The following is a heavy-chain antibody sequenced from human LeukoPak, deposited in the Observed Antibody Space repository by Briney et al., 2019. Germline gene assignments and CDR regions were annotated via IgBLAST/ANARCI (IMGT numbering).Heavy chain of an antibody. J-gene: IGHJ4*02. D-gene: IGHD3-3*01. CDR3: ARDRVGSADFWSGYYTGTFDY. CDR2: MNGDGSST. V-gene: IGHV3-74*01. CDR1: GFTFSSSW. Sequence: GGSLRLSCAAFGFTFSSSWMHWVRQAPGKGLVWVSRMNGDGSSTNYADSVKGRFTISRDNAKNTVYLQMNTLRAEDTAVYYCARDRVGSADFWSGYYTGTFDYWGQGALVTVSS.